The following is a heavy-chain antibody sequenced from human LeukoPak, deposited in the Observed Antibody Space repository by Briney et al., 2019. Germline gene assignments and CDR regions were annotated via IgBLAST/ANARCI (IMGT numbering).Heavy chain of an antibody. Sequence: SETLSLTCTVSGDSISNNIWWSWVRQPPGKGLEWIGGIFHSGSTNCNPSLKSRVTISLDKSKNQVALRVDSLTAADTAVYYCAKNAWYCLDYWGQGTLVTVSS. CDR1: GDSISNNIW. CDR3: AKNAWYCLDY. D-gene: IGHD6-13*01. V-gene: IGHV4-4*02. CDR2: IFHSGST. J-gene: IGHJ4*02.